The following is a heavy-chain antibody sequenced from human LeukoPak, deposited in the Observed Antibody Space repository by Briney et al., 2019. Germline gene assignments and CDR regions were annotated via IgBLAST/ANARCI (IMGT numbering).Heavy chain of an antibody. D-gene: IGHD2-15*01. V-gene: IGHV3-23*01. CDR1: GFTFNSYA. CDR2: IVGDTVT. Sequence: GGSLRLSCAASGFTFNSYAMSWVRQAPGKGLEWVSAIVGDTVTFYTDSVKGRFTISRGNSKNTLYLQMNGLRGEDTAVYYCANGGYYSLDSWGQGTLVTVSS. CDR3: ANGGYYSLDS. J-gene: IGHJ4*02.